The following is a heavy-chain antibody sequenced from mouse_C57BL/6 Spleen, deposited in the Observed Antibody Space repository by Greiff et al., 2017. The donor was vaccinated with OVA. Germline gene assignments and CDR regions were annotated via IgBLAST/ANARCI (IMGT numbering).Heavy chain of an antibody. V-gene: IGHV1-26*01. J-gene: IGHJ2*01. Sequence: VQLKQSGPELVKPGASVKISCKASGYTFTDYYMNWVKQSHGKSLEWIGDINPNNGGTSYNQKFKGKATLTVDKSSSTAYMELRSLTSEDSAVYYCARSVSYFDYWGQGTTLTVSS. CDR2: INPNNGGT. CDR3: ARSVSYFDY. CDR1: GYTFTDYY. D-gene: IGHD2-13*01.